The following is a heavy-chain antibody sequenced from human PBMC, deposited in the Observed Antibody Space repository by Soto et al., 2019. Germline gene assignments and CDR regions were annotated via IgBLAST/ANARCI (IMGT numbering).Heavy chain of an antibody. CDR2: ISTYSGDT. CDR3: ARDEACSSTSCYQWRSGDWFDP. Sequence: QVQLVQSGAEVKKPGASVKVSCKASGYTFTSYGISWVRQAPGQGLEWMGWISTYSGDTNYAQNLQGRVTMTTDTSTSTAYMKLRSLRSDDTAVYYCARDEACSSTSCYQWRSGDWFDPWGQGTLVTVSS. CDR1: GYTFTSYG. J-gene: IGHJ5*02. D-gene: IGHD2-2*01. V-gene: IGHV1-18*01.